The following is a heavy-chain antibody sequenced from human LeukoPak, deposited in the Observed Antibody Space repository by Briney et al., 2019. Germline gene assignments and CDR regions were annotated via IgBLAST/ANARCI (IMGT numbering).Heavy chain of an antibody. CDR3: ASGGSYPFDY. CDR2: IYYSGST. J-gene: IGHJ4*02. Sequence: SETLSLTCTVSGGSISSYYWSWIRQPPGKGLEWIGYIYYSGSTNYNPSLKSRVTISVDTSKNQFSLKLSSVTAADTAVYYCASGGSYPFDYWGQGTLVTVSS. D-gene: IGHD1-26*01. V-gene: IGHV4-59*01. CDR1: GGSISSYY.